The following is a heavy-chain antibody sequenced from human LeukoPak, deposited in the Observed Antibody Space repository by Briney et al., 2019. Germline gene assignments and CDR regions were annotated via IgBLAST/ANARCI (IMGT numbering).Heavy chain of an antibody. J-gene: IGHJ5*02. Sequence: SETLSLTCAVYGGFVSGYYWIWIRQPPGKGLEWIGEINHSGSTNYNPSLKSRVTISVDTSKNQFSLKLSSVTAADTAVYYCASGAIAITGTTFDPWGQGTLVTVSS. V-gene: IGHV4-34*01. CDR3: ASGAIAITGTTFDP. D-gene: IGHD1-14*01. CDR2: INHSGST. CDR1: GGFVSGYY.